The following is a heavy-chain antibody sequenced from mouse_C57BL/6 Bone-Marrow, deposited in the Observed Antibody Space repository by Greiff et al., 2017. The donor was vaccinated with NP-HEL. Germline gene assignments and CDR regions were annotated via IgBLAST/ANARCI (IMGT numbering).Heavy chain of an antibody. CDR3: ATLYYGSGNVDY. Sequence: EVQRVESGGGLVKPGGSLKLSCAASGFTFSSYAMSWVRQTPEKRLEWVATISDGGSYTYYPDNVKGRFTISRDNAKNNLYLQMSHLKSEDTAMYYCATLYYGSGNVDYWGQGTTLTVSS. CDR2: ISDGGSYT. D-gene: IGHD1-1*01. J-gene: IGHJ2*01. CDR1: GFTFSSYA. V-gene: IGHV5-4*01.